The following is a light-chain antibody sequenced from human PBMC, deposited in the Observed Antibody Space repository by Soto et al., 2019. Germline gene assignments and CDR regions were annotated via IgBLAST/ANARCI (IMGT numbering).Light chain of an antibody. CDR3: SSHSSSSTLVV. CDR1: SSDVGGYNY. Sequence: QSALTQPASMSGSPGQSITISCTGTSSDVGGYNYVSWYRQHPGKAPKLMIYDVNNRPSGVSNRFSGSKSGNTASLTISGLQAEDEGDYYCSSHSSSSTLVVFGGGTKLTVL. CDR2: DVN. V-gene: IGLV2-14*03. J-gene: IGLJ2*01.